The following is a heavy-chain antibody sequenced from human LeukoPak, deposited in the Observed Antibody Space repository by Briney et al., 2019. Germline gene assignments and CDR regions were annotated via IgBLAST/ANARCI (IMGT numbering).Heavy chain of an antibody. V-gene: IGHV3-72*01. D-gene: IGHD4-17*01. CDR2: TRNKANSYTT. Sequence: GGSLRLSCAASGFTFSDHYMDWVRQAPGKGLEWVGRTRNKANSYTTEYAASVKGRFTISRDDSKNSLYLQMNSLKTEGTAVYYCTVTIYYYYGMDVWGQGTTVTVSS. CDR1: GFTFSDHY. J-gene: IGHJ6*02. CDR3: TVTIYYYYGMDV.